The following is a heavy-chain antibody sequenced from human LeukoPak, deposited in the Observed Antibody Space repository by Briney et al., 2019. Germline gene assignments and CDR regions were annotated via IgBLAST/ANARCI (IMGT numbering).Heavy chain of an antibody. CDR1: GYTFTSYD. Sequence: GASVKASCKAAGYTFTSYDINWVRQATGQGLEWLGWMNPNSGNTGYAQKFKGRVTMTKNTSITTAYIELSSLRSEDTAVYYCARALSWTTESYYYMDVWGKGTTVTVSS. CDR2: MNPNSGNT. J-gene: IGHJ6*03. CDR3: ARALSWTTESYYYMDV. D-gene: IGHD3/OR15-3a*01. V-gene: IGHV1-8*01.